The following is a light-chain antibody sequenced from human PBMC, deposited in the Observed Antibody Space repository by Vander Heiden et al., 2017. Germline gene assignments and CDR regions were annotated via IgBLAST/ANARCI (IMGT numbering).Light chain of an antibody. CDR2: GAS. J-gene: IGKJ4*01. CDR3: QQLNSFPLS. Sequence: IQLTPSPSSLSASVGDRVTITFRASQGITRYLAWYKQKPGKAPELLIYGASIVESGVPSRFSGSGSGTDFTLTISSLQPEDSAIYYCQQLNSFPLSFGGGTKVEIK. CDR1: QGITRY. V-gene: IGKV1-9*01.